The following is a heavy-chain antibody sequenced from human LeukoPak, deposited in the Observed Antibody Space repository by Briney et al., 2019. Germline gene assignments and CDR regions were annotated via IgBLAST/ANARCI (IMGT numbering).Heavy chain of an antibody. V-gene: IGHV1-18*01. CDR3: ARDPGTDYDFWSGYRGYYGMDV. J-gene: IGHJ6*02. CDR1: GYTFTSYG. Sequence: ASVKVSCKASGYTFTSYGISWVRQAPGQGLEWMGWISAYNGNTNHAQKLQGRVTMTTDTSTSTAYMELRSLRSDDTAVYYCARDPGTDYDFWSGYRGYYGMDVWGQGTTVTVSS. CDR2: ISAYNGNT. D-gene: IGHD3-3*01.